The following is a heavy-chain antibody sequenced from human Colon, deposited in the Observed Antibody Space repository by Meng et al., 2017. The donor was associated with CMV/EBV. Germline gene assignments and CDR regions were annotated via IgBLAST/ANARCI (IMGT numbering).Heavy chain of an antibody. Sequence: GESLKISCAASGLTLSSYGMHWVRQAPGKGLEWVAFIRNDGSKKFSADSVKGRFTTSRDNSKSTLYLHMNSLRRDDTATYVCATGLIIPGTNYVGFYYGLDVWGQGTMVTVSS. J-gene: IGHJ6*02. CDR2: IRNDGSKK. D-gene: IGHD1-14*01. V-gene: IGHV3-30*02. CDR3: ATGLIIPGTNYVGFYYGLDV. CDR1: GLTLSSYG.